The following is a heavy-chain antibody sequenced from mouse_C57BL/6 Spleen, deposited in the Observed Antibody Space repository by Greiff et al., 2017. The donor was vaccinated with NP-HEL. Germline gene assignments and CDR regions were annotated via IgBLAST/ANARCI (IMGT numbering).Heavy chain of an antibody. CDR2: INYDGSST. Sequence: EVQVVESEGGLVQPGSSMKLSCTASGFTFSDYYMAWVRQVPEKGLEWVANINYDGSSTYYLDSLKSRFIISRDNAKNILYLQMSSLKSEDTATYYCARDHGYFDVWGTGTTVTVSS. CDR3: ARDHGYFDV. J-gene: IGHJ1*03. CDR1: GFTFSDYY. V-gene: IGHV5-16*01.